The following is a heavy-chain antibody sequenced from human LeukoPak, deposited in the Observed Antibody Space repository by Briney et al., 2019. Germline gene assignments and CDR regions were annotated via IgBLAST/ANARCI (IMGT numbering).Heavy chain of an antibody. Sequence: GGSLRLSCAASGFTFSSYGMHWVRQAPGKGLEWVAFIRYDGSNKYYADSVKGRFTISRDISKNTLHLQMNSLRAEDTAVYYCASGYSSAWCFDFWGQGTLVTVSS. J-gene: IGHJ4*02. CDR2: IRYDGSNK. CDR3: ASGYSSAWCFDF. CDR1: GFTFSSYG. V-gene: IGHV3-30*02. D-gene: IGHD6-19*01.